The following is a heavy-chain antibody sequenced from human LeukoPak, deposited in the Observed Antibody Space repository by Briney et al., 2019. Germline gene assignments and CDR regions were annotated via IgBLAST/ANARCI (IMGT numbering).Heavy chain of an antibody. Sequence: GGSLRLSCAASGFTFSSYGMHWVRQAPGKGLEWVAVIWYDGSNKYYADSVKGRFTISRDNSKNTLYLQMNSLRPEDTALYYCAKDRGSGWSPYYYYGMDVWGQGTTVIVSS. CDR3: AKDRGSGWSPYYYYGMDV. J-gene: IGHJ6*02. V-gene: IGHV3-30*02. D-gene: IGHD6-19*01. CDR2: IWYDGSNK. CDR1: GFTFSSYG.